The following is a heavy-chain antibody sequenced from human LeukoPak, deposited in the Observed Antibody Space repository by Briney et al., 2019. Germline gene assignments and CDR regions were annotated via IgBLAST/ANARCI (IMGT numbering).Heavy chain of an antibody. Sequence: PGGSLRLSCAASGFTFDDYAMHWVRHAPGKGLEWVSLIGGDGSSTYYADSVKGRFTISRDNSKNSLFLQMKSLRTDDTALYYCVKEPHYYDRSGYFWGQGTLVTVSS. CDR1: GFTFDDYA. V-gene: IGHV3-43*02. CDR2: IGGDGSST. CDR3: VKEPHYYDRSGYF. D-gene: IGHD3-22*01. J-gene: IGHJ4*02.